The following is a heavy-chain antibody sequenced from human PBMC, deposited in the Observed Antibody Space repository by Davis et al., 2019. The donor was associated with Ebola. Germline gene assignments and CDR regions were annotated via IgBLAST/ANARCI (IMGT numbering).Heavy chain of an antibody. V-gene: IGHV1-69*13. CDR2: IIPIFGTA. Sequence: SVKVSCKASGGTFSSYAISWVRQAPGQGLEWMGGIIPIFGTANYAQKFQGRVTITADESTSTAYMELSSLRSEDTAVYYCARAVASTTVTPWHYYYMDVWGKGTTVTVSS. D-gene: IGHD4-11*01. CDR1: GGTFSSYA. CDR3: ARAVASTTVTPWHYYYMDV. J-gene: IGHJ6*03.